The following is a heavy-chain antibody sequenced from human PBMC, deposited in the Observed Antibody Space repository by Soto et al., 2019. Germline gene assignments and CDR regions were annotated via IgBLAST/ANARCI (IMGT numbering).Heavy chain of an antibody. J-gene: IGHJ4*02. CDR1: GYSFTSYW. V-gene: IGHV5-10-1*01. D-gene: IGHD3-16*01. CDR3: ARHDLHVSMNDDY. CDR2: IDPSDSYT. Sequence: PGESLKISCKGSGYSFTSYWISWVRQLPGKGLEWMGRIDPSDSYTNYSPSFQGHGTISADKSISTAYLQWSSLNASDTAMYYCARHDLHVSMNDDYWGQGTLVTVSS.